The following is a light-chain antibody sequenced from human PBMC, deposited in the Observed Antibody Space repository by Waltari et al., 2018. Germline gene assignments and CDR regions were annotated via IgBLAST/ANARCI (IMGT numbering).Light chain of an antibody. CDR1: QSVLYSSNNKNY. CDR2: WAS. Sequence: DIVMTQSPDSLAVSLGERTTIHCKSSQSVLYSSNNKNYLAWYQQKPGQPPKLLIYWASTRESGVPDRFSGSGSGTDFNLTISSLQAEDVAVYYCQQYYSIWTFGQGTKVEIK. CDR3: QQYYSIWT. J-gene: IGKJ1*01. V-gene: IGKV4-1*01.